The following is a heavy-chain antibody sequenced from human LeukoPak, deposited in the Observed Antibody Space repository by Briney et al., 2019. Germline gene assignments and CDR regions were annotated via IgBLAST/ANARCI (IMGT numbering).Heavy chain of an antibody. CDR2: IWYDGSNK. D-gene: IGHD2-2*01. V-gene: IGHV3-33*01. CDR1: GFTFSSYG. CDR3: ARDANVVVPAAFYFDY. Sequence: GGSLRLSCAASGFTFSSYGMHWVRQAPGKELEWVAVIWYDGSNKYYADSVKGRFTISRDNSKNTLYLQMNSLRAEDTAVYYCARDANVVVPAAFYFDYWGQGTLVTVSS. J-gene: IGHJ4*02.